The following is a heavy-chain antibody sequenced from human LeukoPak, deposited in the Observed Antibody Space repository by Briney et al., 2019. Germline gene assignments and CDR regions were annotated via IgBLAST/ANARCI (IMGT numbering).Heavy chain of an antibody. CDR1: GFSFSGNV. CDR2: ISGSGGST. J-gene: IGHJ4*02. CDR3: AGEVGGRDFGN. D-gene: IGHD5-24*01. Sequence: QSGGSLRLSCAASGFSFSGNVMTWVRQAPGKGLEWVSDISGSGGSTYYADSVKGRFTISRDNSRNTLYLQMNSLRAEDTAVYFCAGEVGGRDFGNWGQGTLVTVSS. V-gene: IGHV3-23*01.